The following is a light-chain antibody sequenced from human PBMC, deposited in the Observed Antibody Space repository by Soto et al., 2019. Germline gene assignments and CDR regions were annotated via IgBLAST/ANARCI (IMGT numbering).Light chain of an antibody. J-gene: IGLJ1*01. CDR3: CSYAGSSTIYV. CDR1: SSDVGSYNL. Sequence: LTQPASVSGSPGQSITISCTGTSSDVGSYNLVSWYQQHPGKAPKLMIYEGSKRPSGVSNRFSGSKSGNTASLTISGLQAEDEADYYCCSYAGSSTIYVFGTGTKVTVL. CDR2: EGS. V-gene: IGLV2-23*01.